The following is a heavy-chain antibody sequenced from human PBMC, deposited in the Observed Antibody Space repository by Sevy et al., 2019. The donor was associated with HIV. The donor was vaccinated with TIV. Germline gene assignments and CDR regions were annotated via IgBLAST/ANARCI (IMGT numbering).Heavy chain of an antibody. V-gene: IGHV1-18*01. Sequence: ASVKVSCKASGYTFNSHCISWVRQAPGQGLEWMGWIGAVDGNKNSAQKFQGRVTMTTDTSTSTAYMELRGLKPDETAAYYCARDRMLYGSGSDHPFAYWGQGTLVTVSS. CDR2: IGAVDGNK. CDR1: GYTFNSHC. J-gene: IGHJ4*02. D-gene: IGHD3-10*01. CDR3: ARDRMLYGSGSDHPFAY.